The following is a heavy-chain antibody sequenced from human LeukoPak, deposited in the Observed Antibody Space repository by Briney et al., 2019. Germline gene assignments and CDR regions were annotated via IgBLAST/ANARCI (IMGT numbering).Heavy chain of an antibody. Sequence: GGSLRLSCAASGFTFSSYWMHWARQAPGKGLVWVSRIISDGSSTSYADSVKGRFTISRDNAKNTLFLQMNSLRAEDTAVYYCARARFGWNDVLGIDYWGQGTLVTVSS. D-gene: IGHD1-1*01. CDR2: IISDGSST. CDR3: ARARFGWNDVLGIDY. V-gene: IGHV3-74*01. J-gene: IGHJ4*02. CDR1: GFTFSSYW.